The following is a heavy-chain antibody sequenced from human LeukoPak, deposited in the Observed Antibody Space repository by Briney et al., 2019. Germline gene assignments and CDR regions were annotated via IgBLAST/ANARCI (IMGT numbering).Heavy chain of an antibody. CDR1: GFTFSSYG. CDR2: IWYDGSNK. J-gene: IGHJ6*02. D-gene: IGHD1-1*01. CDR3: ARDAHEISNNWKGMDV. Sequence: GGSLRLSCAASGFTFSSYGMHWVRQAPGKGLEWVAVIWYDGSNKYYADSVKGRFTISRDNSKNTLYLQMNSLRVEDTAVYFCARDAHEISNNWKGMDVWGQGTTVTVSS. V-gene: IGHV3-33*01.